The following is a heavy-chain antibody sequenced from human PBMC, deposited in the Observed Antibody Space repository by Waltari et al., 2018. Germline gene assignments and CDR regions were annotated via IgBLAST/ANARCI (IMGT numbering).Heavy chain of an antibody. CDR1: GFTFSSYG. D-gene: IGHD3-10*01. Sequence: QVQLVESGGGVVQPGRSLRLSCAASGFTFSSYGMHWVRQAPGKGLEWVAVIWYDGSNKYYADSGKGRFTISRDNSKNTLYLQMNSLIAEDTAMYYCAKDGSGSSAYYYYYMDVWGKGTTVTVSS. J-gene: IGHJ6*03. CDR2: IWYDGSNK. CDR3: AKDGSGSSAYYYYYMDV. V-gene: IGHV3-30*18.